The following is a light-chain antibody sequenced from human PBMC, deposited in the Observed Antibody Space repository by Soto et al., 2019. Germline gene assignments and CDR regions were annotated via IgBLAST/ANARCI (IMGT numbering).Light chain of an antibody. CDR1: QSLVHSDGNSC. CDR3: MQATQPYT. CDR2: VIS. Sequence: DFVMTQTPLSSPVTLGQPASISCRSSQSLVHSDGNSCLSWHHQRPGQPPRLLIYVISSLFSGVPDRFSGSGAGTDFTLKISRVEPEDVGVYYCMQATQPYTFGQGTKLEIK. V-gene: IGKV2-24*01. J-gene: IGKJ2*01.